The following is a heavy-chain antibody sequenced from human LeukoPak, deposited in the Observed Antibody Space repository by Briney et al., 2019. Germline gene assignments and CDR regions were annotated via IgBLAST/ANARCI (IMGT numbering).Heavy chain of an antibody. CDR3: ARLGSYSDC. J-gene: IGHJ4*02. CDR2: VHNSGAT. D-gene: IGHD1-26*01. CDR1: GASIKNYY. Sequence: SETLSLTCTVSGASIKNYYWSWIRQSSERGLEWIGYVHNSGATNYNPSLESRVTMSIDTSRSQFSLILNSVTAADTAVYYCARLGSYSDCWGQGTLVTVST. V-gene: IGHV4-59*13.